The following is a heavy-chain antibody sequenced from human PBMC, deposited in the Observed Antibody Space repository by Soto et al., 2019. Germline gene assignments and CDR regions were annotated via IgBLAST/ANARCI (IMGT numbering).Heavy chain of an antibody. CDR3: ARPSYYYYDGMGG. V-gene: IGHV5-51*01. Sequence: PGPSLTISCDGSGDSCTRSWIGWERQLPGKGRGWRGIICSGESDTRYSPSFQGQGTISAEKAISTAYLQWSSLKASQTAMYYWARPSYYYYDGMGGWGQGTTGTVGS. CDR1: GDSCTRSW. J-gene: IGHJ6*01. CDR2: ICSGESDT.